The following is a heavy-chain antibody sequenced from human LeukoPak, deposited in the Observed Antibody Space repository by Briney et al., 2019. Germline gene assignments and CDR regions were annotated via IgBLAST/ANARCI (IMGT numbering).Heavy chain of an antibody. CDR2: INTSGGST. Sequence: ASVKVSCKASGYTFTSYYMHWVRQAPGQGPEWMGVINTSGGSTSYAQKFQGRVTMTRDTSTSTVYMELSSLRSEDTAVYYCARGGVGDGSGSYIDIWGQGTMVTVSS. J-gene: IGHJ3*02. CDR1: GYTFTSYY. CDR3: ARGGVGDGSGSYIDI. V-gene: IGHV1-46*01. D-gene: IGHD3-10*01.